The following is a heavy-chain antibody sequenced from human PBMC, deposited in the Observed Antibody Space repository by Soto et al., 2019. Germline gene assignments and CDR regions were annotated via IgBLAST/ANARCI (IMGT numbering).Heavy chain of an antibody. CDR2: IFHSFSDGNT. J-gene: IGHJ4*02. Sequence: GSLRLACAASVFTFRNYAMNWVRQAPGKGLEWVSAIFHSFSDGNTHYADSVRGRFTVSRDNDKNTVFLEMNSLRAEDTAVYYCAKVFSPEGGNYFEYWGQGTLVTVSS. CDR3: AKVFSPEGGNYFEY. CDR1: VFTFRNYA. V-gene: IGHV3-23*01.